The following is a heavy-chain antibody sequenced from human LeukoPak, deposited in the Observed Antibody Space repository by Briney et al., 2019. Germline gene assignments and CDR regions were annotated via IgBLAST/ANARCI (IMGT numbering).Heavy chain of an antibody. V-gene: IGHV1-2*02. CDR2: INPNSGDT. D-gene: IGHD6-19*01. Sequence: HRASVRVSCKASGYTFTGYYMHWVRQAPGEGLEWMGWINPNSGDTNYAQKFQGRVTMTRDTSISTAYMELSSLRSDDTGVYNCARGLAVPGKEGFDAFDIWGQGTVVTVSS. CDR3: ARGLAVPGKEGFDAFDI. J-gene: IGHJ3*02. CDR1: GYTFTGYY.